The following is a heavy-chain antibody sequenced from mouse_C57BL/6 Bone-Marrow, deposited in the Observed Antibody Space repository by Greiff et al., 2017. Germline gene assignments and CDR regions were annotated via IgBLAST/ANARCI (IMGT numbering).Heavy chain of an antibody. CDR3: ASYGRRDRVDY. V-gene: IGHV14-2*01. Sequence: VQLQQSGAELVKPGASVKLSCTASGFTFTDYYMHWVKQRPEQGLEWIGRIDPEDGETKYAPKFQGKATITADTSSNTAYLQISSLTAEDTADYYCASYGRRDRVDYWGQGTTLTVSS. CDR2: IDPEDGET. J-gene: IGHJ2*01. D-gene: IGHD1-1*01. CDR1: GFTFTDYY.